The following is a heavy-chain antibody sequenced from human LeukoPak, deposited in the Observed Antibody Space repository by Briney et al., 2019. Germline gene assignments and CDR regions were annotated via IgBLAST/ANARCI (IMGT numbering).Heavy chain of an antibody. Sequence: SETLSLTCTVSGGSISSYYWSWIRQPPGKGLEWIGYIYYSGSTNYNPSLKSRVTISVDTSKNQFSLKLSSVTAADTAVYYCARARVGVATMVRGVIPYYYYMDVWGKGTAVTISS. CDR1: GGSISSYY. J-gene: IGHJ6*03. CDR3: ARARVGVATMVRGVIPYYYYMDV. D-gene: IGHD3-10*01. V-gene: IGHV4-59*01. CDR2: IYYSGST.